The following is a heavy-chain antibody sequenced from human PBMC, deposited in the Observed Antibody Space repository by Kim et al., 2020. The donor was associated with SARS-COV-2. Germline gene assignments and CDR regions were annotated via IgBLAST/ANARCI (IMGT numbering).Heavy chain of an antibody. CDR3: MTGRGFGA. J-gene: IGHJ4*02. D-gene: IGHD3-10*01. CDR1: GLTFNTYW. Sequence: GGSLRLSCAASGLTFNTYWMTWVRQAPGKGLECVATIKQDGSVTHYVDSVKGRFTISRDNTKNSLYLQMNSLRDEDTAVYYCMTGRGFGAWGQGTLVTVSS. V-gene: IGHV3-7*01. CDR2: IKQDGSVT.